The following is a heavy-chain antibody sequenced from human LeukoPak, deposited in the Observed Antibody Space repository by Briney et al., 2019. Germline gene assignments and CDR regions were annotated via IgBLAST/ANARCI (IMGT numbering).Heavy chain of an antibody. D-gene: IGHD3-9*01. Sequence: GGSLRLSCAASGFTFSNYAMSWVRQAPGKGLEWVSAITGSGSGIYYADSMKSRFTISRDNSKNTLYLQINSLRAEDTAVYYCAKWGDYDVLTGYYVSDYWGQGTLVTVS. CDR2: ITGSGSGI. CDR1: GFTFSNYA. J-gene: IGHJ4*02. V-gene: IGHV3-23*01. CDR3: AKWGDYDVLTGYYVSDY.